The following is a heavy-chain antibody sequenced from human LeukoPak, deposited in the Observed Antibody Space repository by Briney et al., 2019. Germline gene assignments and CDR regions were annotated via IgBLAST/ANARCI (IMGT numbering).Heavy chain of an antibody. CDR3: ARVYYYDSSGYLNPFDY. V-gene: IGHV3-30*02. Sequence: GGSLRLSCAASGFTFSSYGMHWVRQAPGKGLEWVAFIRYDGSNKYYADSVKSRFTISRDNSKNTLYLQMNSLRAEDTAVYYCARVYYYDSSGYLNPFDYWGQGTLVTVSS. CDR2: IRYDGSNK. CDR1: GFTFSSYG. J-gene: IGHJ4*02. D-gene: IGHD3-22*01.